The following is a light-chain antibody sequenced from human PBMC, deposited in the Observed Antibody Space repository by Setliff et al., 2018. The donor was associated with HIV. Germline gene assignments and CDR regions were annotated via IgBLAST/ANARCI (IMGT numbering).Light chain of an antibody. CDR3: SSYTSTPLYV. Sequence: QSVLAQPASVSGSPGQSTTISCAGISSDVGGYTYVSWYQQHPGKAPKLMIYDVSNRPSGVSIRFSGSKSGNTASLTISGLQAEDEADYYCSSYTSTPLYVFGTGTKVTVL. CDR1: SSDVGGYTY. V-gene: IGLV2-14*03. J-gene: IGLJ1*01. CDR2: DVS.